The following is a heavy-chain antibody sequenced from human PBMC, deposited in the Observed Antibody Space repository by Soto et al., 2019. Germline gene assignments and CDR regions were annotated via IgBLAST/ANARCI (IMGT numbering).Heavy chain of an antibody. Sequence: EVQLLESGGGLVQPGGSLRLSCAASGFTFRSYAMSWVRQAPGKGLAWVSAISGSGGSTYYADSVKGRFTISRDNSKNTLYLQTNSTSAEDTAVYYCAKGLSFLAENWFDPWGQGILVTVSS. CDR2: ISGSGGST. CDR3: AKGLSFLAENWFDP. CDR1: GFTFRSYA. D-gene: IGHD3-3*02. J-gene: IGHJ5*02. V-gene: IGHV3-23*01.